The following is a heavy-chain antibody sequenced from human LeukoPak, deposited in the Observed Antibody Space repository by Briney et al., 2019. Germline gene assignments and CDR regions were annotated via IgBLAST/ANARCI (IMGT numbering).Heavy chain of an antibody. CDR3: ARRDPWRGYSYGIDY. Sequence: GGSLRLSCAGSGFTFSTYAMHWVRQAPGKGLEWVALFSYDGSTQRYADSVKGRFTISRDNAKNSLYLQMNTLRAEDTAVYYCARRDPWRGYSYGIDYWGQGTLVTVSS. V-gene: IGHV3-30-3*01. CDR2: FSYDGSTQ. CDR1: GFTFSTYA. D-gene: IGHD5-18*01. J-gene: IGHJ4*02.